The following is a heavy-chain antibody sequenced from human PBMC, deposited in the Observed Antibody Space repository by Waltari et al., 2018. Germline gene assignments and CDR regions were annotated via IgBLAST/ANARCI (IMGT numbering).Heavy chain of an antibody. CDR2: IQRKDDGETA. CDR3: PTHGGDQVY. J-gene: IGHJ4*02. V-gene: IGHV3-15*01. CDR1: GFIIRKKG. Sequence: EVQKGKGGAGLGQPGGSLRLSCAATGFIIRKKGRSWVRQATGKGLEWVARIQRKDDGETADYAASLKGRFTISSDDSQRTLNLLMHHLNTEDTAVYYCPTHGGDQVYWGQGVLVTFSS. D-gene: IGHD2-2*01.